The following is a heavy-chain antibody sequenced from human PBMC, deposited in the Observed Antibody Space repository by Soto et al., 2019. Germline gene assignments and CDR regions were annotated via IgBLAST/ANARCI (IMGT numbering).Heavy chain of an antibody. J-gene: IGHJ5*02. CDR1: GGSISSFNYF. Sequence: QLQLQESGPGLVKPSETLSLTCTVSGGSISSFNYFWGWIRQPPGKGLEWIGSLYYSGSTYYNPSLQSRVTISVDTSKKQCTLTLRSVTAADTAVYYCARGGGSTFNWFDPWGQGTLVTVSP. CDR3: ARGGGSTFNWFDP. V-gene: IGHV4-39*01. D-gene: IGHD2-15*01. CDR2: LYYSGST.